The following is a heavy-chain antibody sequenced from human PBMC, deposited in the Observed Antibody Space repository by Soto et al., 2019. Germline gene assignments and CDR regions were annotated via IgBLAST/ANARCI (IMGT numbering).Heavy chain of an antibody. Sequence: EVQLVESGGGLVQPGGPRSLPCAASGLTFGSLWMIWIRQPPGKGPEGVATIRQEGSQTYYVNSVEGRFTISRDNAKNSLYLQMTSLRAEDTAVYFCARYCKFYDILTGRSDAFDIWGQGTVVTVSS. J-gene: IGHJ3*02. CDR1: GLTFGSLW. D-gene: IGHD3-9*01. CDR2: IRQEGSQT. V-gene: IGHV3-7*01. CDR3: ARYCKFYDILTGRSDAFDI.